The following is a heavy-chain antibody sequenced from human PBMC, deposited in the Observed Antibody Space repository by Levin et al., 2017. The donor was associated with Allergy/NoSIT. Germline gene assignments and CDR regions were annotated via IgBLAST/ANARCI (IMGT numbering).Heavy chain of an antibody. Sequence: ASVKVSCKASGFNFINFGCNWVRQAPGQGLEWMGWVGTRNGDRRYAQKFQDRVTMTTDTSTGTAYLQVRSLRPDDTAVYFCARLWRGGDYWGQGTLVTVSS. D-gene: IGHD2-21*01. V-gene: IGHV1-18*01. CDR3: ARLWRGGDY. CDR1: GFNFINFG. CDR2: VGTRNGDR. J-gene: IGHJ4*02.